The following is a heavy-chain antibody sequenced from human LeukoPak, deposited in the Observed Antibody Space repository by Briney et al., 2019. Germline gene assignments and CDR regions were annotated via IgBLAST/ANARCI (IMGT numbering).Heavy chain of an antibody. D-gene: IGHD6-13*01. Sequence: SETLSLTCAVYGGSFSGYYWSWIRQPPGKGLEWIGEINHSGGINYNPSLKSRVTISVDTSKNQFSLKLSSVTAADTAVYYCARRKSDRSSWFPGISNYFDYWGQGALVTVSS. CDR1: GGSFSGYY. CDR3: ARRKSDRSSWFPGISNYFDY. V-gene: IGHV4-34*01. J-gene: IGHJ4*02. CDR2: INHSGGI.